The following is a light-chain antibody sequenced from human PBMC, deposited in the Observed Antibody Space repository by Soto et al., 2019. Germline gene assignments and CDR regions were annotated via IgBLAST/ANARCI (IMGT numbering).Light chain of an antibody. V-gene: IGKV3-20*01. Sequence: ENVLTQSPGTLSLSPGERATLSCRASQSVRSAYLAWYQQKPGQSPRLIIYGTSSRATVISDRFSGSVSGTDFTLSVSRLEAEFFAGELCQQYGSSPYTFGQGTKLEIK. J-gene: IGKJ2*01. CDR2: GTS. CDR1: QSVRSAY. CDR3: QQYGSSPYT.